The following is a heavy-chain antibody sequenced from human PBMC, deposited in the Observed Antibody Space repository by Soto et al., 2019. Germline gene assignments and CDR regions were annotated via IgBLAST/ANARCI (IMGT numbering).Heavy chain of an antibody. Sequence: QPGGSLRLSCAASGFTFSSHALSWVRQAPGKGLEWVSTVSGSGASTYYADSVKGRFTISRDNSKNTLYLQMNSLRAGDTAVYYCAKVKDYFDSSGYSGFDHWGQETRVTVSS. V-gene: IGHV3-23*01. D-gene: IGHD3-22*01. CDR3: AKVKDYFDSSGYSGFDH. CDR2: VSGSGAST. CDR1: GFTFSSHA. J-gene: IGHJ4*02.